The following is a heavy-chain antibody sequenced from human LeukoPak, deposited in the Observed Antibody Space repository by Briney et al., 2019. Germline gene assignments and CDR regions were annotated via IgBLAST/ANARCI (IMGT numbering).Heavy chain of an antibody. V-gene: IGHV1-69*05. CDR2: IIPVFRTA. CDR1: GGTFSTFS. J-gene: IGHJ6*03. CDR3: ARVDRYHYYLDV. Sequence: GASVKVSCKASGGTFSTFSITWVRQAPGQGLEWMGGIIPVFRTANYAQQFQGRVTVATDESTSTAYLELSSLRSEDTAIYYCARVDRYHYYLDVWGKGTTVTVSS.